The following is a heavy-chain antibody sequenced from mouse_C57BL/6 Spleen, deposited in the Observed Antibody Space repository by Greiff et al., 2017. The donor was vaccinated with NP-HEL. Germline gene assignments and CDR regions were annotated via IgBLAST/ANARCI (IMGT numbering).Heavy chain of an antibody. J-gene: IGHJ2*01. CDR1: GYTFTSYW. Sequence: QVQLQQPGAELVRPGSSVKLSCKASGYTFTSYWMHWVKQRPIQGLEWIGNIDPSDSKTYYNQKFKDKATLTVDKSYSTAYMQLSSLTSEDSAVYYCARKEDEKSEGYFDYWGQGTTLTVSS. CDR2: IDPSDSKT. V-gene: IGHV1-52*01. CDR3: ARKEDEKSEGYFDY.